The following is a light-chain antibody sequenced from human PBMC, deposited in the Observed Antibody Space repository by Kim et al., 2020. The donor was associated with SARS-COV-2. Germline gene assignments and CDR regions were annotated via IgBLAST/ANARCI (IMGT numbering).Light chain of an antibody. CDR3: QVWDSSSVV. V-gene: IGLV3-21*04. CDR1: NIGSKS. CDR2: YDS. J-gene: IGLJ2*01. Sequence: SGAPGGTARITCGGKNIGSKSVHWYQQKPGQAPVLVIYYDSDRPSGIPERFSGSNSGNTATLTISRVEAGDEADYYGQVWDSSSVVFGGGTQLTVL.